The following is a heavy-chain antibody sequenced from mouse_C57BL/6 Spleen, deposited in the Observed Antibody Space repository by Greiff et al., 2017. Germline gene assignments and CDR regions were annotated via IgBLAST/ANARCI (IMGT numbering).Heavy chain of an antibody. CDR1: GFNIKDYY. D-gene: IGHD2-4*01. V-gene: IGHV14-2*01. J-gene: IGHJ3*01. CDR2: IDPEDGET. CDR3: ARNDYDSAY. Sequence: DVQLQQSRAELVKPGASVKLSCTASGFNIKDYYMHWVKPRTEQGLEWIGRIDPEDGETKYAPKFQGKATLTADTSSNTAYLQLSSLTSEDTAVYYCARNDYDSAYWGQGTLVTVSA.